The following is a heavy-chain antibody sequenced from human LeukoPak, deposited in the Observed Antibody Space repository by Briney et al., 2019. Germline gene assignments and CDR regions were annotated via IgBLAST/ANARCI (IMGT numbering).Heavy chain of an antibody. V-gene: IGHV3-33*01. Sequence: SGRSLRLSCAASGFTFSSYGMHWVRQAPGKGLEWVAVIWYDGSNKYYADSVKGRFTISRDNSNNTLYLQMNSLRAEDTAVYYCARDYGSTSCIDYWGQGTLVTVSS. CDR3: ARDYGSTSCIDY. CDR2: IWYDGSNK. D-gene: IGHD2-2*01. CDR1: GFTFSSYG. J-gene: IGHJ4*02.